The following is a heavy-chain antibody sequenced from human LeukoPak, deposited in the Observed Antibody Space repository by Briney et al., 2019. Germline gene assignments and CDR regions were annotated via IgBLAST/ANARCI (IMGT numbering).Heavy chain of an antibody. D-gene: IGHD6-19*01. CDR3: VRRAVSGEEALDFDY. CDR1: GFTFSAHS. J-gene: IGHJ4*02. Sequence: PGGSLRLSCAASGFTFSAHSMNWVRQAPGKGLEWVASISSRSSYIYYGGSVKGRFTVSRGNARNSVYLQMNSLRVEDTAVYYCVRRAVSGEEALDFDYWGQGTLVTVSS. V-gene: IGHV3-21*01. CDR2: ISSRSSYI.